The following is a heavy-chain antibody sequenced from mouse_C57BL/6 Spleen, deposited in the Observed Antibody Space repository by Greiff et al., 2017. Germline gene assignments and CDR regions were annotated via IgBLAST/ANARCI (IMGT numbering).Heavy chain of an antibody. CDR2: IYPGSGNT. Sequence: VQLQQSGPELVKPGASVKISCKASGYSFTSYYIHWVKQRPGQGLEWVGWIYPGSGNTKYNEKFKGKATLTADTSSSTAYMQLSSLTSEDSAVYYCARGYDYDSLLDYWGQGTTLTVSS. J-gene: IGHJ2*01. CDR1: GYSFTSYY. D-gene: IGHD2-4*01. V-gene: IGHV1-66*01. CDR3: ARGYDYDSLLDY.